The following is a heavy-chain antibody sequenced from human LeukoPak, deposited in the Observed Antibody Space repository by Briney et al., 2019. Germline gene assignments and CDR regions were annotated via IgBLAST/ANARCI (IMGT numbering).Heavy chain of an antibody. V-gene: IGHV1-2*02. J-gene: IGHJ4*02. CDR1: GYTFTGDY. CDR2: INPDSSVT. CDR3: ARDKYSSGSFDY. Sequence: ASVKVSCKASGYTFTGDYMHWVRQAPGQGPEWMGWINPDSSVTKYAQRFQGGVTMTRDTSISTAYMELNSLRFDDTAVYYCARDKYSSGSFDYWGQGTLVTVSS. D-gene: IGHD6-19*01.